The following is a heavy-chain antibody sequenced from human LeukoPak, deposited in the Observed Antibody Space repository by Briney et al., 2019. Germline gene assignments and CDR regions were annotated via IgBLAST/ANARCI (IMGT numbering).Heavy chain of an antibody. Sequence: ASVKVSCKASGYTFSDYYMHWVRQAPGQGLEWMGWINPNSGGTNYAQKFQGRVTMTRDTSISTAYMELSRLRSDDTAVYYCARNVRYCSSTSCYYPLGYWGQGTLVTVSS. CDR2: INPNSGGT. CDR3: ARNVRYCSSTSCYYPLGY. V-gene: IGHV1-2*02. J-gene: IGHJ4*02. CDR1: GYTFSDYY. D-gene: IGHD2-2*01.